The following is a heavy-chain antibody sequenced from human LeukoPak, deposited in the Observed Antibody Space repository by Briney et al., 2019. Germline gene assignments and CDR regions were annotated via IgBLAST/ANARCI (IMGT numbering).Heavy chain of an antibody. J-gene: IGHJ4*02. V-gene: IGHV4-61*02. CDR3: ARGNGYYFDY. CDR2: IYTGGST. Sequence: SQTLSLTCTVSGGSISSGSYYWRWIRQPAGKGLEWIGRIYTGGSTNYNPSLKSRVTISVDTSKNQFSLKLSSVTAADTAVYYCARGNGYYFDYWGQGTLVTVSS. CDR1: GGSISSGSYY.